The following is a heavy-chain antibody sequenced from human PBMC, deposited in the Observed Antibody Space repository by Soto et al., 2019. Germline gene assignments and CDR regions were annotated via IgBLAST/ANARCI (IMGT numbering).Heavy chain of an antibody. V-gene: IGHV1-69*13. CDR2: IIPIFGTA. D-gene: IGHD3-10*01. Sequence: SVKVSCKASGGTFSSYAISWVRQAPGQGLEWMGGIIPIFGTANYAQKFQGRVTITADESTSTAYMELSSLRSEDTAVYYCARHAMVRGVIPYYYYGMDVWGQGTTVTVPS. J-gene: IGHJ6*02. CDR3: ARHAMVRGVIPYYYYGMDV. CDR1: GGTFSSYA.